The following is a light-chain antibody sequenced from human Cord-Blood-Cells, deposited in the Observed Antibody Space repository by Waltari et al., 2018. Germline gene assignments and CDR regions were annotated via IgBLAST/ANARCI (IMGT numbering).Light chain of an antibody. CDR3: QQSYSTPRT. J-gene: IGKJ1*01. CDR2: AAS. CDR1: QSIRSY. V-gene: IGKV1-39*01. Sequence: DIQMTQSPSSLSASVGARVTIPCRASQSIRSYLNWYQQKPGKAPKLLIYAASSLQSGVPSRFSGRGSGTDFTLTISSLQPEDFATYYCQQSYSTPRTFGQGTKVEIK.